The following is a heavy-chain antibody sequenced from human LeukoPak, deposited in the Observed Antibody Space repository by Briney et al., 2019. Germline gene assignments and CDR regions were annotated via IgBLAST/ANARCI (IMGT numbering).Heavy chain of an antibody. CDR3: AKDTSSSSSFFYLDV. Sequence: GGSLRLSCAASGFTFDDYAMHWVRQAPGKGLEWVSGISWNSRKMDYADSVRGRFTISRDNDKNSVYLQMNSLTAEDTALYYCAKDTSSSSSFFYLDVWGKGTAVTVSS. CDR2: ISWNSRKM. CDR1: GFTFDDYA. V-gene: IGHV3-9*01. J-gene: IGHJ6*03. D-gene: IGHD6-6*01.